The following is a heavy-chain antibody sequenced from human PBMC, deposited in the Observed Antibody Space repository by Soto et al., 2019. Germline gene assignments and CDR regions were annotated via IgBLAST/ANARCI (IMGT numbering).Heavy chain of an antibody. V-gene: IGHV4-39*07. Sequence: SETLSLTCTVSGGSISSSTYYWGWIRQPPGKGLEWIGSIYYSGSTYYNPSLKSRVTISVDTSKNQFSLKLSSVTAADTAVYYCARSDGRYWGQGTLVTVSS. J-gene: IGHJ4*02. CDR2: IYYSGST. CDR1: GGSISSSTYY. CDR3: ARSDGRY.